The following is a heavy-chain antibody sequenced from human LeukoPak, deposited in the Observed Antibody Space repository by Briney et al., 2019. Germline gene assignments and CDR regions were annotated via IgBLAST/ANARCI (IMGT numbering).Heavy chain of an antibody. CDR1: GFTFSSYG. CDR3: AKLGSGRTQKNYFDY. CDR2: ISGSGGST. V-gene: IGHV3-23*01. D-gene: IGHD6-19*01. J-gene: IGHJ4*02. Sequence: PGGTLRLSCAASGFTFSSYGMSWVRQAPGKGLEWVSAISGSGGSTYYADSVKGRFTISRDNSKNTLYLQMNSLRAEDTAVYYCAKLGSGRTQKNYFDYWGQGTLVTVSS.